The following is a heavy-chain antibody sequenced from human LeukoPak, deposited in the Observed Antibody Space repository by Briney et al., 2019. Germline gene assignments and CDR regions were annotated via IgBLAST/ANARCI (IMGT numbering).Heavy chain of an antibody. CDR1: GFTFSSYG. D-gene: IGHD3-3*01. CDR2: IRYDGSNK. CDR3: ARDRYDFWSEAYYYYMDV. Sequence: GGSLRLSCAASGFTFSSYGMHWVRQAPGKGLEWVAFIRYDGSNKYYADSVKGRFTISRDNSKNTLFLQMNSLRAGDTAVYYCARDRYDFWSEAYYYYMDVWGKGTTVTVSS. V-gene: IGHV3-30*02. J-gene: IGHJ6*03.